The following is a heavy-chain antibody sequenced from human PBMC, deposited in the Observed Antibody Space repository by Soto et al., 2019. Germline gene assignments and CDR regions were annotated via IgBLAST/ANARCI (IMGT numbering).Heavy chain of an antibody. CDR3: AREGRVARMYYYYGMDV. CDR1: GGSISSSNW. J-gene: IGHJ6*02. Sequence: QVQLQESGPGLVKPSGTLSLTCAVSGGSISSSNWWSWVRQPPGKGLEWIGEIYHSGSTNYNPSLKSRVTISVDKSKNQFSLKLSSVTAADTAVYYCAREGRVARMYYYYGMDVWGQGTTVTVSS. CDR2: IYHSGST. D-gene: IGHD2-15*01. V-gene: IGHV4-4*02.